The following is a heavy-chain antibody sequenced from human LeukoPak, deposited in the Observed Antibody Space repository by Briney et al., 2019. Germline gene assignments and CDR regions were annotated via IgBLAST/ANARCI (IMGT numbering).Heavy chain of an antibody. CDR1: GYTFTSQY. D-gene: IGHD3-10*01. CDR2: INPGGGST. CDR3: ARDIWITMVRGVITYYYGMDV. V-gene: IGHV1-46*01. Sequence: TSVTLSSKASGYTFTSQYIHWMRQAPGQGLEWMGIINPGGGSTTYAQKFQGRVTMTRDTSTSTVYMELSSLRSEDTAVYYCARDIWITMVRGVITYYYGMDVWGQGTTVTVSS. J-gene: IGHJ6*02.